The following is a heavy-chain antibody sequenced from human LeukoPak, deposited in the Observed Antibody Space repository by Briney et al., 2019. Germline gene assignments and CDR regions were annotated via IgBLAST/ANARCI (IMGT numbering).Heavy chain of an antibody. CDR2: ISWNSGSI. CDR3: AKDIRGVAVAGPTPYYYYYYGMDV. J-gene: IGHJ6*02. CDR1: GFTFDDYA. D-gene: IGHD6-19*01. Sequence: PGGSLRLSCAASGFTFDDYAMHWVRQALGKGLEWVSGISWNSGSIGYADSVKGRVTISRDNAKNSLYLQMNSLRAEDTALYYCAKDIRGVAVAGPTPYYYYYYGMDVWGQGTTVTVSS. V-gene: IGHV3-9*01.